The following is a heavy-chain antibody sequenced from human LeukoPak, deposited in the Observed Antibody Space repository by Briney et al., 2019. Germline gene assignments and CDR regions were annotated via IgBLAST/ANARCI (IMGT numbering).Heavy chain of an antibody. CDR2: INPNSGGT. J-gene: IGHJ6*02. CDR1: GYTFTGYY. D-gene: IGHD4-23*01. CDR3: ARDQTVGGRSDYYGMDV. Sequence: GASVKVSCKASGYTFTGYYMHWVRQAPGQGLEWMGWINPNSGGTNYAQKFQGRVTMTRDTSISTAYMELSRLRSDDTAVYYCARDQTVGGRSDYYGMDVWGQGTTVTVSS. V-gene: IGHV1-2*02.